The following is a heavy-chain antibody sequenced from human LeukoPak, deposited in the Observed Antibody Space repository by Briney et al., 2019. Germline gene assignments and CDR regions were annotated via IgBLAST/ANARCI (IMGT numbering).Heavy chain of an antibody. Sequence: GESLKIPCKGSGYSFTSYWIGWVRQMPGEGLEWMGIIYPGDSDTRYSPSFQGQVTISADKSISTAYLQWSSLKASDTAMYYCARLGVVVPAAISPDYYFDYWGQGTLVTVSS. D-gene: IGHD2-2*02. CDR2: IYPGDSDT. CDR3: ARLGVVVPAAISPDYYFDY. V-gene: IGHV5-51*01. CDR1: GYSFTSYW. J-gene: IGHJ4*02.